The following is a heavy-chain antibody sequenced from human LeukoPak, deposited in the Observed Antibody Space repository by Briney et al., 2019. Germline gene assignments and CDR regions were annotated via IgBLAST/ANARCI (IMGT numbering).Heavy chain of an antibody. J-gene: IGHJ4*02. D-gene: IGHD3-10*01. CDR1: GFTFSSYS. Sequence: PGGSLRLSCAASGFTFSSYSMNWVRQAPGKGLEWVSSISSSSSYIYYADSVKGRFTISRDNAKNSLYLQMNSLRAEDTAVYYCARDSITMVRGVIGYWGQGTLVTVPS. CDR3: ARDSITMVRGVIGY. CDR2: ISSSSSYI. V-gene: IGHV3-21*01.